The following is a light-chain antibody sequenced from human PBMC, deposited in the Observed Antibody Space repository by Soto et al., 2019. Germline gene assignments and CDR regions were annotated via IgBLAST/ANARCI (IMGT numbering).Light chain of an antibody. CDR2: DVS. V-gene: IGKV1-5*01. J-gene: IGKJ1*01. CDR1: QNMNKW. Sequence: DIQLTQSPSLLSASVRDRVTITCRASQNMNKWLAWYQQKPGKAPKLLIYDVSILESGVPARFSGSGSGTEVTLTISSLQPDDFAMYYCQHYNGYSWTFGQGTKIEVK. CDR3: QHYNGYSWT.